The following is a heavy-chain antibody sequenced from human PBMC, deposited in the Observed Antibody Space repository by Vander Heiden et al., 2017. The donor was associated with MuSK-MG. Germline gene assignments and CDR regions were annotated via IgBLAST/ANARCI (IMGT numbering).Heavy chain of an antibody. J-gene: IGHJ4*02. Sequence: QVQLQQWGAGLLKPSETLSLTCAVYGGSFSGYYWSWIRQPPGKGLEWIGEINHSGSTNYNPSLKSRVTISVDTSKNQFSLKLSSVTAADTAVYDCARALRGINFSWGQGTLVTVSS. CDR3: ARALRGINFS. CDR2: INHSGST. CDR1: GGSFSGYY. D-gene: IGHD3-16*01. V-gene: IGHV4-34*01.